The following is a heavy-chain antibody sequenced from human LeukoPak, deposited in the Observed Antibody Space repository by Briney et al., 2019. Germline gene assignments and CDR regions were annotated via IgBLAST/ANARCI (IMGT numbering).Heavy chain of an antibody. V-gene: IGHV4-59*12. CDR3: ARDPTYYGSGSYFDY. D-gene: IGHD3-10*01. CDR1: GGSISSYY. Sequence: SETLSLTCTVSGGSISSYYWSWIRQPPGKGLEWIGFIYYSGSTNYNPSLKSRVTISVDTSKNQFSLKLGSVTAADTAVYYCARDPTYYGSGSYFDYWGQGTLVTVSS. CDR2: IYYSGST. J-gene: IGHJ4*02.